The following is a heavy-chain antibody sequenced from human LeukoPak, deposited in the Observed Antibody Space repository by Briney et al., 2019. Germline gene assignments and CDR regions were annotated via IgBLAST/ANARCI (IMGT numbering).Heavy chain of an antibody. CDR1: GFTFSSYW. J-gene: IGHJ4*02. CDR3: AREDNWNYFDY. V-gene: IGHV3-74*01. Sequence: GGSLRLSCAASGFTFSSYWMHWVRQVPGKGLMWVSRIKTDGSSTSYADSVKGRFTISRDNAKNTLYLQMNSLRAEDTAVYYCAREDNWNYFDYWGQGTLVTVSS. CDR2: IKTDGSST. D-gene: IGHD1-20*01.